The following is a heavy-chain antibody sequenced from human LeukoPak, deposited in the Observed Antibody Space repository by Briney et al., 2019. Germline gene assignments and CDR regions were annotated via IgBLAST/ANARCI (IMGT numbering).Heavy chain of an antibody. J-gene: IGHJ4*02. CDR2: IYYTGST. Sequence: PSETLSLTCTVSGDSISGYYWTWIRQPPGKGLDWIGYIYYTGSTHYHPSLKSRVTLSVDTPMLQFFLKLSSVTAAYTSVYYCAIGLKVGNTRYYFDYWGQGTLVTVSS. D-gene: IGHD1-26*01. CDR1: GDSISGYY. CDR3: AIGLKVGNTRYYFDY. V-gene: IGHV4-59*01.